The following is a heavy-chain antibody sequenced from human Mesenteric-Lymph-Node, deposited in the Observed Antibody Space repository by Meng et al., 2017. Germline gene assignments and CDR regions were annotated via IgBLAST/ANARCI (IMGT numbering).Heavy chain of an antibody. Sequence: VQLVQSGAEVKKPGSSVKVSCKASGGTFSSYAISWVRQAPGKGLEWMGLVDPEDGKTVYAEKFQGRVTITADTSIDTAYMELSSLRSEDTAVYYCARDLVGGTGFDPWGQGTLVTVSS. CDR1: GGTFSSYA. CDR3: ARDLVGGTGFDP. D-gene: IGHD1-26*01. V-gene: IGHV1-69-2*01. CDR2: VDPEDGKT. J-gene: IGHJ5*02.